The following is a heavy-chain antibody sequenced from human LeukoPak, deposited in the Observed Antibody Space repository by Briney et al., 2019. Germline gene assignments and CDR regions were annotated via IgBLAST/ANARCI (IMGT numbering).Heavy chain of an antibody. CDR3: ARDSGSYYGGAFDI. D-gene: IGHD1-26*01. CDR2: INPNSGGT. V-gene: IGHV1-2*02. CDR1: GYTFTGYY. Sequence: ASVEVSCKASGYTFTGYYMHWVRQAPGQGLEWMGWINPNSGGTNYAQKFQGRVTMTRDTSISTAYMEPSRLRSDDTAVYYCARDSGSYYGGAFDIWGQGTMVTVSS. J-gene: IGHJ3*02.